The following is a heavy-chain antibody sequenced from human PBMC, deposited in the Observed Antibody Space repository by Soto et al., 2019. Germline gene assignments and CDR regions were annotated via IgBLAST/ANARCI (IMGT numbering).Heavy chain of an antibody. Sequence: EVHLVESGGGLVQPGGSLRLSCAASGFTFRSYSLNWVRQAPGKGLEWVSYITSSGTTVYYADSVRGRFTISRDNAKNSLYLQMNSLRDDDTDVYYCARGSSNWAYYFDFWGQGTLVTVSS. CDR2: ITSSGTTV. J-gene: IGHJ4*02. V-gene: IGHV3-48*02. CDR3: ARGSSNWAYYFDF. CDR1: GFTFRSYS. D-gene: IGHD6-13*01.